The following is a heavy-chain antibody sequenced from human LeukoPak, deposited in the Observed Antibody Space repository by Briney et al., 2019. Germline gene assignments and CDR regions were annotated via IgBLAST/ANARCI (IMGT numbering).Heavy chain of an antibody. CDR1: GGSIGGYY. Sequence: PSGTLSLTCSVSGGSIGGYYWSWIRQPPGKGLEWIGYIYHSGNTAYNPSLKSRVTISVDKSENQFFLDLTSVTPADTAVYHCARDVPETYSDRWFDPWGQGILVTVSS. CDR3: ARDVPETYSDRWFDP. CDR2: IYHSGNT. J-gene: IGHJ5*02. V-gene: IGHV4-59*01. D-gene: IGHD1-14*01.